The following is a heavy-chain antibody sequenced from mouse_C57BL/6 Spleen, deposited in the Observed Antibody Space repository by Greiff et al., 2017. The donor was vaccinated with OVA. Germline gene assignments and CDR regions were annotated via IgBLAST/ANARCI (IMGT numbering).Heavy chain of an antibody. CDR2: IHPNSGST. CDR1: GYTFTSYW. V-gene: IGHV1-64*01. CDR3: AREELSEAFDY. D-gene: IGHD1-1*02. J-gene: IGHJ3*01. Sequence: QVQLQQPGAELVKPGASVKLSCKASGYTFTSYWMHWVKQRPGQGLEWIGMIHPNSGSTNYNEKFKSKATLTVDKSSSTAYMQLSSLTSEDAADYYCAREELSEAFDYWGQGTLVTVSA.